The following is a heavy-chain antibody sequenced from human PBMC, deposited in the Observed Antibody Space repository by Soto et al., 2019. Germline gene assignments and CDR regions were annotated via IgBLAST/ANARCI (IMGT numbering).Heavy chain of an antibody. CDR2: IYYSGST. CDR1: GGSISRYY. Sequence: SETLSLTCTVSGGSISRYYGSWSRQPPGKGLEWIGYIYYSGSTNYNPSLKSRVTISVDTSKNQFSLKLSSVTAADTAVYYCARGTLGYCISTSCHPFDYWGQGTLVTVS. J-gene: IGHJ4*02. D-gene: IGHD2-2*01. CDR3: ARGTLGYCISTSCHPFDY. V-gene: IGHV4-59*01.